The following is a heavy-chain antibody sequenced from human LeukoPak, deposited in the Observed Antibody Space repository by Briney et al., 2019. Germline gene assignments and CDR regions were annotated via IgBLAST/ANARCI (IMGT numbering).Heavy chain of an antibody. V-gene: IGHV3-23*01. Sequence: GGSLRLSCAASGFTFSSYAMSWVRQAPGKGLEWVSAISGSGGSTYYADSVKGRFTISRHNSKNTLYLQMNSLRAEDTAVYYSAKHGHEVIWPGSAVDIWGQGTMVTVSS. CDR3: AKHGHEVIWPGSAVDI. CDR1: GFTFSSYA. D-gene: IGHD3/OR15-3a*01. CDR2: ISGSGGST. J-gene: IGHJ3*02.